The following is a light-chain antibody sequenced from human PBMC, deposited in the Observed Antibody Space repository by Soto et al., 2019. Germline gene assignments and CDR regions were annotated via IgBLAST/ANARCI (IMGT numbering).Light chain of an antibody. J-gene: IGLJ2*01. CDR2: EGS. CDR1: SSDIGTYNL. CDR3: CSYAGSDTWV. Sequence: QSALTQPASVSGSPGQSITISCIGSSSDIGTYNLVSWYQHHPGKAPKLIIYEGSLRPSGISYRFSASKSGNTASLTISGLQAEDEAGYHCCSYAGSDTWVFGGGTKVTVL. V-gene: IGLV2-23*01.